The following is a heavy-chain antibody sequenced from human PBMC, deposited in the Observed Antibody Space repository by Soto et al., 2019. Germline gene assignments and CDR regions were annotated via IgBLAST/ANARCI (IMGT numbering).Heavy chain of an antibody. CDR3: AHSVLREDGDSLAFLFDP. J-gene: IGHJ5*02. CDR1: GFSLSTSGVG. CDR2: IYWDDDK. Sequence: SGPTLVKPTQTLTLTCTFSGFSLSTSGVGVGWIRQPPGKALEWLALIYWDDDKRYSPSLKSRLTITKDTSKNQVVLTMTNMDPVDTATYYCAHSVLREDGDSLAFLFDPWGQGTLVTVSS. V-gene: IGHV2-5*02. D-gene: IGHD4-17*01.